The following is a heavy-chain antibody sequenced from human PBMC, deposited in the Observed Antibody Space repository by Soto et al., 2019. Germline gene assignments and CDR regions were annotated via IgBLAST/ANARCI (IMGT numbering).Heavy chain of an antibody. D-gene: IGHD3-3*01. CDR3: ARHPTYYDFWSGPYNWFDP. CDR2: IYPGDSDT. V-gene: IGHV5-51*01. CDR1: GYSFTSYW. Sequence: RKISCKGSGYSFTSYWIGWVRQMPGKGLEWMGIIYPGDSDTRYSPSFQGQVTISADKSISTAYLQWSSLKASDTAMYYCARHPTYYDFWSGPYNWFDPWGQGTLVTVSS. J-gene: IGHJ5*02.